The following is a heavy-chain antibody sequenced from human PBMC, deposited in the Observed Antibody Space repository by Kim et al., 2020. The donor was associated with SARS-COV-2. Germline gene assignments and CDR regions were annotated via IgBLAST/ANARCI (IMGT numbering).Heavy chain of an antibody. CDR2: IFGSGSGS. CDR3: AKHLHVSSVTFYWYFDL. J-gene: IGHJ2*01. D-gene: IGHD3-22*01. V-gene: IGHV3-23*01. Sequence: GGSLRLSCAATPSTAAMSWVRQAPGKGLEWVSGIFGSGSGSYYTDSVKGRFTISRANSKNMVYLQMNNLRVYDTAVYYCAKHLHVSSVTFYWYFDLWGRGTLVTVST. CDR1: PSTAA.